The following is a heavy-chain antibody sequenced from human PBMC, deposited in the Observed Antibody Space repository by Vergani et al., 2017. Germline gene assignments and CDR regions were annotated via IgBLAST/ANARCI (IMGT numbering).Heavy chain of an antibody. CDR3: ARETDTGSSVSYNYYAMDV. J-gene: IGHJ6*02. D-gene: IGHD3-9*01. Sequence: QVQLVESGGGLVKPGGSLRLSCAASGFTFSDHYMSWVRQAPGKGLEWISYMSSGDSIYYADSVKGRCTVSRDNTKNTLYLQMNSLRAEDTAVYYCARETDTGSSVSYNYYAMDVLGQGTTVSVSS. V-gene: IGHV3-11*04. CDR1: GFTFSDHY. CDR2: MSSGDSI.